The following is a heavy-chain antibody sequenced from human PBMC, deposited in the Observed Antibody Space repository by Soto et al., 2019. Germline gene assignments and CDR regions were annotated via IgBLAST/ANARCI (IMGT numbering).Heavy chain of an antibody. CDR3: ASMGTDYSYWFDY. V-gene: IGHV3-53*01. CDR2: LYSDGST. CDR1: GFTVSSNY. D-gene: IGHD3-9*01. J-gene: IGHJ4*02. Sequence: LRLSCAASGFTVSSNYMSWVRQAPGKGLEWVSVLYSDGSTYYADSVKGRFTISRDNSKNALYFQMNSLRAEDTAVYYCASMGTDYSYWFDYWGQGTLVTVSS.